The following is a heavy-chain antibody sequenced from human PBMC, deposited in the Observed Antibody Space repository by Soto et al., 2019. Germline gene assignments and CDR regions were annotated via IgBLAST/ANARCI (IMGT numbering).Heavy chain of an antibody. Sequence: GGSLRLSCEGSVFTFSSFAMGWVRQAPGKGLEWLSSVSADGVSSFSADSVRGRFRVSRDNSKNTLFLQMRFLRVEDTAVYYCAKTRQAPVGTHFFDLWGQGTQVTVSS. CDR3: AKTRQAPVGTHFFDL. CDR1: VFTFSSFA. J-gene: IGHJ4*02. CDR2: VSADGVSS. V-gene: IGHV3-23*01.